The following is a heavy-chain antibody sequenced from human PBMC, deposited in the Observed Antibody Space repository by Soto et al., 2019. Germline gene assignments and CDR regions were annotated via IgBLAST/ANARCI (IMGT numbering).Heavy chain of an antibody. CDR3: ATSRTSIAVAGETEYYFDY. CDR2: INPNSGGT. CDR1: GYTFTDFY. Sequence: ASVKVSCKTSGYTFTDFYMHWVRQAPGKGLGWMGRINPNSGGTKYAQNFQGWVTMTRDTSISTGYMELSRLRSDDTAVYYCATSRTSIAVAGETEYYFDYWGQGTLVTVSS. V-gene: IGHV1-2*04. J-gene: IGHJ4*02. D-gene: IGHD6-19*01.